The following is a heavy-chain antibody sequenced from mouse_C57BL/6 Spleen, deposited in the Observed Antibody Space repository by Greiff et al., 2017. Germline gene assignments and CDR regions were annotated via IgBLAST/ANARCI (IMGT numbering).Heavy chain of an antibody. CDR3: GPVVVDYYAMDD. V-gene: IGHV1-64*01. Sequence: VQLQQPGAELVKPGASVKLSCKASGYTFTSYWMHWVKQRPGQGLEWIGMIHPNSGSTNYNEKFKSKATLTVDKSSSTAYMQLSSLTSEDSAVYYCGPVVVDYYAMDDWGQGTSVTVSS. J-gene: IGHJ4*01. CDR1: GYTFTSYW. CDR2: IHPNSGST. D-gene: IGHD1-1*01.